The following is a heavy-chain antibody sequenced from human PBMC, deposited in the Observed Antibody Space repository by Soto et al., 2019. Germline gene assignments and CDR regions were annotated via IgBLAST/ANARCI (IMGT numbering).Heavy chain of an antibody. CDR3: ARASHIVVVPAPVQFDP. Sequence: QVQLVQSGAEVKKPGSSVKVSCKASGGTFSSYAISWVRQAPGQGLEWMGGIIPIFGTANYAQKFQGRVTITADEPTSTAYMELSSLRSEDTAVYYCARASHIVVVPAPVQFDPWGQGTLVTVSS. V-gene: IGHV1-69*12. J-gene: IGHJ5*02. CDR1: GGTFSSYA. D-gene: IGHD2-21*01. CDR2: IIPIFGTA.